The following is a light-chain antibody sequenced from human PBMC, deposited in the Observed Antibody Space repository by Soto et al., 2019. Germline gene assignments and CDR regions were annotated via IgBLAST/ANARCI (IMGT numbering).Light chain of an antibody. V-gene: IGLV1-51*01. J-gene: IGLJ2*01. Sequence: QSVLTQPPSVSAAPGQKVTISCSGSSSNIGNNYVFWYQQLPGTAPKLLIYDNDKRPSGIPDRFSGTKSGTSATLGITGLQTGDEADYYCATCDRSLSVGVFGGWTKLTVL. CDR1: SSNIGNNY. CDR2: DND. CDR3: ATCDRSLSVGV.